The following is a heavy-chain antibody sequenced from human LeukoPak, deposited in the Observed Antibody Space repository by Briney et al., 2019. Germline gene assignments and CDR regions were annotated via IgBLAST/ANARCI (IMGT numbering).Heavy chain of an antibody. D-gene: IGHD3-16*01. V-gene: IGHV3-23*01. Sequence: PGGSLRLSCAASGFTFSTCVMGWVRQAPGKGLEWVSVITGSGDATYYADSVKGRFTISRDNSKNTLYLQMNSLRVEDTAGYYCAKIQDWGRPSYFDYWGQGNLVTVSS. CDR2: ITGSGDAT. J-gene: IGHJ4*02. CDR3: AKIQDWGRPSYFDY. CDR1: GFTFSTCV.